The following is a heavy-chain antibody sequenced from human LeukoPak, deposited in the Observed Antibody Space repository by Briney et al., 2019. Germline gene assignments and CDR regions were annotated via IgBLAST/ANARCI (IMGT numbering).Heavy chain of an antibody. CDR1: GGSFSGYY. J-gene: IGHJ4*02. Sequence: PSETLSLTCAVYGGSFSGYYWSWIRQPPGKGLEWIGEINHSGSTNYNPSLKSRVTISVDTSKNQFSLKLSSETAADTAVYYCARGPRPSRGRTPINYFDYWGQGTLVTVS. D-gene: IGHD1-1*01. CDR2: INHSGST. V-gene: IGHV4-34*01. CDR3: ARGPRPSRGRTPINYFDY.